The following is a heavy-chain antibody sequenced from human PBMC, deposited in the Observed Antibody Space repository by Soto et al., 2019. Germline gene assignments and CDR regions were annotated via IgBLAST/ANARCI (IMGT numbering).Heavy chain of an antibody. D-gene: IGHD1-20*01. V-gene: IGHV3-7*04. CDR2: IKQDGSEK. Sequence: EVQLVESGGGLAQPGESLRLSCAAPGFTFSNNWINWIRQTPGRGLEWLAVIKQDGSEKYYVDSVKGRFTVSRDNAMNSAYLQMNSLRVDDTAVYYCARDWYMDYWGQGTLVTVSS. J-gene: IGHJ4*02. CDR3: ARDWYMDY. CDR1: GFTFSNNW.